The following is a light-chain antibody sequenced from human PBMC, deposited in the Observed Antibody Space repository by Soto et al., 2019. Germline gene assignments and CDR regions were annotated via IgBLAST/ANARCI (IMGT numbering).Light chain of an antibody. Sequence: DIQMTQSPSFVSASVGDRVTVTCRASDDITNYLAWYQQKAGKAPKLLIYDASTLYSGVPSRFSGSGSGTDFALTISGLQPEAFATYYCQHLSRYTPTCGGGTK. CDR3: QHLSRYTPT. J-gene: IGKJ4*01. CDR1: DDITNY. V-gene: IGKV1-9*01. CDR2: DAS.